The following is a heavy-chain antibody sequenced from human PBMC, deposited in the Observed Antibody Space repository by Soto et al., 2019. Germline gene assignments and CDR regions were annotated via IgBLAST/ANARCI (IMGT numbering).Heavy chain of an antibody. V-gene: IGHV3-13*01. J-gene: IGHJ4*02. D-gene: IGHD2-21*01. CDR2: ISTAGNT. CDR3: ARGRDSGLYYFDY. CDR1: GLTFSNYD. Sequence: EVQLVESGGDLVQPGGSLRLSCAASGLTFSNYDMHWVRQATGKGLEWVSTISTAGNTYSPGSVKGRFTISRENAKNSLYLQMNSLRVDDTAVYYCARGRDSGLYYFDYWGRGTLVTVSS.